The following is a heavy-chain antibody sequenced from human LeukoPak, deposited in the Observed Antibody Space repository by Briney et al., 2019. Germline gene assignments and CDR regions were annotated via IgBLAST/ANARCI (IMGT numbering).Heavy chain of an antibody. D-gene: IGHD6-19*01. J-gene: IGHJ4*02. CDR2: ISGRGDNT. CDR3: AKRSSIRTFDY. Sequence: GGSLRLSCAASGFTFSTYAMSWVRQAPGKGLEWVSGISGRGDNTYYADSVKGRFTISRDNSKNTLYLQMNSLRAEDTAVYYCAKRSSIRTFDYWGQGTLVTVSS. CDR1: GFTFSTYA. V-gene: IGHV3-23*01.